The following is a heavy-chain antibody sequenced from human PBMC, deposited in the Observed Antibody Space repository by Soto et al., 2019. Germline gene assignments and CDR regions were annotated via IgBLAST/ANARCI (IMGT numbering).Heavy chain of an antibody. CDR1: GFSFSTYD. D-gene: IGHD5-12*01. V-gene: IGHV3-23*01. Sequence: EVQLSESGGGLVQPGESLRLSCAAPGFSFSTYDMSWVRQAPGKGLEWVSTVGGSGGRTHYADSVKGRFTISRDNSNNTLYLQMNSLRAEDTAVYYCAKDPRDGYTLGWFDPWGQGTLVTVSS. CDR2: VGGSGGRT. J-gene: IGHJ5*02. CDR3: AKDPRDGYTLGWFDP.